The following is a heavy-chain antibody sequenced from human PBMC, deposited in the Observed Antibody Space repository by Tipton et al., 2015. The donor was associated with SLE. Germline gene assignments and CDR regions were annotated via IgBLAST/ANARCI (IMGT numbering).Heavy chain of an antibody. CDR1: GGSISSGGYY. V-gene: IGHV4-31*03. CDR3: ARGNYASESYYRLYMDV. D-gene: IGHD3-10*01. J-gene: IGHJ6*03. CDR2: IYYSGST. Sequence: TLSLTCTVSGGSISSGGYYWSWIRQHPGKGLEWIGDIYYSGSTYYNPSLKSRVTISGDTSKNQFSLRVSSVTAADTAVYYCARGNYASESYYRLYMDVWGKGTTVTVSS.